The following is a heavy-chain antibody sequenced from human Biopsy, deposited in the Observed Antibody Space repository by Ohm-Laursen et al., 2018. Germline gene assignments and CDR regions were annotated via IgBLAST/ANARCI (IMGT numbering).Heavy chain of an antibody. CDR3: ARDYDTSGYYYVS. J-gene: IGHJ5*02. V-gene: IGHV4-59*04. Sequence: SEALSLTCSVSGASIKSFYWSWIRQSPGKGLEWIGSIFYRGSTHYKPSLKSRVNISVDTSKNQFSLKLNSVTAADTAVYYCARDYDTSGYYYVSWGQGTLVTVSS. CDR1: GASIKSFY. D-gene: IGHD3-22*01. CDR2: IFYRGST.